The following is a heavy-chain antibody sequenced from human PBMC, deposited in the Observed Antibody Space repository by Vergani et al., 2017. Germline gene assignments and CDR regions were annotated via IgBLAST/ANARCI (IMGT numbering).Heavy chain of an antibody. V-gene: IGHV1-2*02. J-gene: IGHJ6*03. CDR3: AREIVVVPAAIRYYYYYYMDV. CDR2: INPNSGGT. Sequence: QVQLVQSGAEVKKPGASVKVSCKASGYTFTGYYMHWVRQAPGLGLEWMGWINPNSGGTNYAQKFQGRVTMTRDTSISTAYMELSRLRSDDTAVYYCAREIVVVPAAIRYYYYYYMDVWGKGTTVTVSS. CDR1: GYTFTGYY. D-gene: IGHD2-2*02.